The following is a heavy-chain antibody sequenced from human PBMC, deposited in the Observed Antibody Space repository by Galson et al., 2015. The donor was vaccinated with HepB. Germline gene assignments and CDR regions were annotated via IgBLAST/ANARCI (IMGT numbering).Heavy chain of an antibody. D-gene: IGHD2-2*01. V-gene: IGHV3-21*01. CDR1: GFTFSSYA. CDR2: ISSSSSYI. Sequence: SLRLSCAASGFTFSSYAMHWVRQAPGKGLEWVSSISSSSSYIYYADSVKGRFTISRDNAKNSLYLQMNSLRAEDTAVYYCARLYCSSTSCGFDPWGQGTLVTVSS. J-gene: IGHJ5*02. CDR3: ARLYCSSTSCGFDP.